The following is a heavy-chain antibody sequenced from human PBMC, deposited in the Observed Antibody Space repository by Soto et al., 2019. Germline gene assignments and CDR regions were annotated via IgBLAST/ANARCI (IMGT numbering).Heavy chain of an antibody. CDR1: GFTFSRVS. J-gene: IGHJ4*02. CDR2: ISSGSSDT. V-gene: IGHV3-21*01. Sequence: GGSLRLSCEASGFTFSRVSMNWVRQAPGKGLEWVASISSGSSDTWYADSVKGRFIISRDNAQNSLFLQMNTLRPEDTAMYYCARVAYWGPGTQVTVST. CDR3: ARVAY.